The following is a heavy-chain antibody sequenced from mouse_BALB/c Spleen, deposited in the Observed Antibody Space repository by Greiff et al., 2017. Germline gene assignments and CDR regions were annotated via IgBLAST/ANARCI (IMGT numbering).Heavy chain of an antibody. J-gene: IGHJ3*01. Sequence: EVQVVESGGGLVQPGGSLKLSCAASGFTFSSYTMSWVRQTPEKRLEWVAYISNGGGSTYYPDTVKGRFTISRDNAKNTLYLQMSSLKSEDTAMYYCARDGSSYGFAYWGQGTLVTVSA. D-gene: IGHD1-1*01. V-gene: IGHV5-12-2*01. CDR1: GFTFSSYT. CDR2: ISNGGGST. CDR3: ARDGSSYGFAY.